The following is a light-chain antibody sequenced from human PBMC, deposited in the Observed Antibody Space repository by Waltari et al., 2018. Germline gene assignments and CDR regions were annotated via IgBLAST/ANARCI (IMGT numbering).Light chain of an antibody. J-gene: IGLJ3*02. CDR2: GST. V-gene: IGLV1-40*01. CDR3: QSYDTSLSVV. Sequence: QSVLTPPPSVSGAPGQKVTISCTGSGSNIGAGYDVHWYQQLPRAAPKLLIYGSTSRPLGVPDRFFGSTSGTSASLAITGLQAEDEGDYYCQSYDTSLSVVFGGGTKLTVL. CDR1: GSNIGAGYD.